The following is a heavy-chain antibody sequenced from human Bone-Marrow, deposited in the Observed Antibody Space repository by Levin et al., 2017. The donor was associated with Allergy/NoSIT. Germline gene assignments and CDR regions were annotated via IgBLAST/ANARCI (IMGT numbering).Heavy chain of an antibody. CDR2: IWYDGSNK. V-gene: IGHV3-33*01. CDR1: GFTFSSYG. D-gene: IGHD6-19*01. Sequence: PGGSLRLSCAASGFTFSSYGMHWVRQAPGKGLEWVAVIWYDGSNKYYADSVKGRFTISRDNSKNTLYLQMNSLRAEDTAVYYCARDCEAGVFDYWGQGTLVTVSS. CDR3: ARDCEAGVFDY. J-gene: IGHJ4*02.